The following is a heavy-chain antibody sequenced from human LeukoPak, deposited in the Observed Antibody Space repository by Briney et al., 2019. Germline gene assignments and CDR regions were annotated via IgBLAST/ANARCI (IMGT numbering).Heavy chain of an antibody. CDR3: ASPSPYDYGDYSENYYFDY. CDR2: INHSGST. J-gene: IGHJ4*02. CDR1: GGSFSGYY. Sequence: SETLSLTCAVYGGSFSGYYWSWIRQPPGKGLEWIGEINHSGSTNYNPSLKSRVTISVDTSKNQFSLKLSSVTAADTAVYYCASPSPYDYGDYSENYYFDYWGQGTLVTVSS. D-gene: IGHD4-17*01. V-gene: IGHV4-34*01.